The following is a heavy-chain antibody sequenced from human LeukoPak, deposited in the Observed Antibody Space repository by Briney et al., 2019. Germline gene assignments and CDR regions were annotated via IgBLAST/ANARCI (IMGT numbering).Heavy chain of an antibody. Sequence: SETLSLTCTVSGGSTSRFYWSWIRQPPGEGLEWIGYIDYSGSTDYNPSLKSRVTISLDTSKNQFSLKLSSVTAADTAMYYCARGNIISYYRVHSPDHMDVWVKGTTVTVSS. CDR1: GGSTSRFY. CDR3: ARGNIISYYRVHSPDHMDV. D-gene: IGHD2/OR15-2a*01. J-gene: IGHJ6*03. V-gene: IGHV4-59*01. CDR2: IDYSGST.